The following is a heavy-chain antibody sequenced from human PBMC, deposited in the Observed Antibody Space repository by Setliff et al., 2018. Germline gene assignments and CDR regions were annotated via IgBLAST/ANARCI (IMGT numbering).Heavy chain of an antibody. CDR2: ISGSGGST. Sequence: GGSLRLSCAASGFTFSSYAMSWVRQAPGKGLEWVSAISGSGGSTYYADSVKGRFTISRDNSKNTLYLQMNSLRAEDTAVYYCAKVNNRFWSGGSCLKDFEYWGQGTLVTVSS. D-gene: IGHD2-15*01. CDR1: GFTFSSYA. V-gene: IGHV3-23*01. CDR3: AKVNNRFWSGGSCLKDFEY. J-gene: IGHJ4*02.